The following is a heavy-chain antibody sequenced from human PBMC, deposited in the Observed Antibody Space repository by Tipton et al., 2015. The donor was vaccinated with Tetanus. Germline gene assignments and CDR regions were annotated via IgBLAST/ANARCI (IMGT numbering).Heavy chain of an antibody. Sequence: LVKPTQTLSLTCTVSGGSISSGGYYWSWIRQHPGKGLEWIGDIYNSGSTYYNPPLKSRVTISVDTSKNQFSLKLNSVTAADTAVYFCARDQARGARGWNYFDYWGQGTQVTVSS. CDR3: ARDQARGARGWNYFDY. D-gene: IGHD1-26*01. CDR1: GGSISSGGYY. CDR2: IYNSGST. V-gene: IGHV4-31*03. J-gene: IGHJ4*02.